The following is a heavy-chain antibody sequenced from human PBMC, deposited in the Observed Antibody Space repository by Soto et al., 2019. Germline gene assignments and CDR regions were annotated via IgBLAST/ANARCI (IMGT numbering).Heavy chain of an antibody. CDR3: ARQPNYFDY. Sequence: QVQLVQSGAEVKKPGASVKVSCKASGYTFTRYVLRGVRQAPGQGLEWMGWISAYNGNTKYAQKLQGRVTMPTDTSTSTAYMELRSLRSDVTAVYYCARQPNYFDYWGQGTLGTFS. CDR1: GYTFTRYV. CDR2: ISAYNGNT. J-gene: IGHJ4*02. V-gene: IGHV1-18*01.